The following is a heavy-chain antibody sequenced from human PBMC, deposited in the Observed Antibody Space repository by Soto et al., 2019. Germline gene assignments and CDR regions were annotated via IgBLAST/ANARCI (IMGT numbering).Heavy chain of an antibody. J-gene: IGHJ5*02. CDR2: INHSGST. V-gene: IGHV4-34*01. D-gene: IGHD2-8*01. CDR1: GGSFSGYY. Sequence: PSETLSLTCAVYGGSFSGYYWSWIRQPPGKGLEWIGEINHSGSTNYNPSLKSRVTISVDTSKNQFSLKLSSVTAADTAVYYCARGGRVYAPRNWFDPWGQGTLVTVSS. CDR3: ARGGRVYAPRNWFDP.